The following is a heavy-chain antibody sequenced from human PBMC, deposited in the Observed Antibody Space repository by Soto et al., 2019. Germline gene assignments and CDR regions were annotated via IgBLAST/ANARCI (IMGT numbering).Heavy chain of an antibody. Sequence: ASVKVSCKASGYTFTNYGISWVRQAPGQGLEWMGWISAYNGNTNYAQKLQGRVTMTTDTSTSTAYMELRSLGSDDTAVYYCARDLVGSVHYYYGMDVWGQGTTVTVSS. V-gene: IGHV1-18*04. J-gene: IGHJ6*02. CDR3: ARDLVGSVHYYYGMDV. CDR2: ISAYNGNT. CDR1: GYTFTNYG.